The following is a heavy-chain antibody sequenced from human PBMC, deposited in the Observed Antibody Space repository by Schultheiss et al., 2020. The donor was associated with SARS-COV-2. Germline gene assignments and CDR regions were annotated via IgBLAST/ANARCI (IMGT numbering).Heavy chain of an antibody. J-gene: IGHJ6*03. V-gene: IGHV2-26*01. CDR3: ARIQGVQYYDFWSGYYTGISDYYYMDV. D-gene: IGHD3-3*01. CDR2: IFSNDEK. CDR1: GGSFSGYYW. Sequence: ETLSLTCAVYGGSFSGYYWSWIRQPPGKALEWLAHIFSNDEKSYSTSLKSRLTISKDTSKSQVVLTMTNMDPVDTATYYCARIQGVQYYDFWSGYYTGISDYYYMDVWGKGTTVTVS.